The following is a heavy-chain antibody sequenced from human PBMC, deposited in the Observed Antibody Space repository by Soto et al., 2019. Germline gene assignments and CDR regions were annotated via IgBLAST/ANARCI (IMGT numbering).Heavy chain of an antibody. J-gene: IGHJ4*02. CDR3: ARDSGAKLSSS. V-gene: IGHV1-69*01. Sequence: QVQLVQSGAEVKKPGSSVKVSCKASGGTFSSYRINWVRQAPGQGLEWVGGSVPIYRTADYAQKFQGRVTITADESASTAYMELRSLKSQDTAVYYCARDSGAKLSSSWGQGTLVTVSS. CDR1: GGTFSSYR. CDR2: SVPIYRTA. D-gene: IGHD6-13*01.